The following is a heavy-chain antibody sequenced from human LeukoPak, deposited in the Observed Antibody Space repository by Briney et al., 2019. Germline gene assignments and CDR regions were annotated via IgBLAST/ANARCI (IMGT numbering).Heavy chain of an antibody. D-gene: IGHD2-2*01. CDR2: IDYSGST. CDR1: NGSISTYY. J-gene: IGHJ4*02. Sequence: SETLSLTCIVSNGSISTYYWSWIRQPPGKGLEWIGYIDYSGSTNYNPSLKSRVTMSLDTSKDHFSLRLSSVTAADTAVYYCARRGRNCSSTSCRPGFDYWGQGTLVTVSS. V-gene: IGHV4-59*12. CDR3: ARRGRNCSSTSCRPGFDY.